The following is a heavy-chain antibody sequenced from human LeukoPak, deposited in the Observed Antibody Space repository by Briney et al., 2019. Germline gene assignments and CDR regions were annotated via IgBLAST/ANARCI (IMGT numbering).Heavy chain of an antibody. Sequence: GGSLRLSCAASGFTFSDYYMSWIRQAPGKGMEWISYISSGSSTIYYADSVKGRFTISRDNSKNTLYLQMNSLRAEDTAVYYCAKDQGIVGATTYDYWGQGTLVTVSS. D-gene: IGHD1-26*01. CDR3: AKDQGIVGATTYDY. J-gene: IGHJ4*02. CDR2: ISSGSSTI. V-gene: IGHV3-11*01. CDR1: GFTFSDYY.